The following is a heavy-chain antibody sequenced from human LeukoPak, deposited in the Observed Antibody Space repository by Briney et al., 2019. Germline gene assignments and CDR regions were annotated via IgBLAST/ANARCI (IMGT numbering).Heavy chain of an antibody. J-gene: IGHJ6*02. Sequence: GGSLRLSCAASGFTFSSYGMHWVRQPQGKGLEWVAVISKVEGNKYYADSVKGRFTISRDNSKNTLYLQMNSLRAEDTAVYYCAKDRVTGYCSSSTCYNHGMDVWGQGTTVTVSS. D-gene: IGHD2-2*02. CDR1: GFTFSSYG. CDR2: ISKVEGNK. CDR3: AKDRVTGYCSSSTCYNHGMDV. V-gene: IGHV3-30*18.